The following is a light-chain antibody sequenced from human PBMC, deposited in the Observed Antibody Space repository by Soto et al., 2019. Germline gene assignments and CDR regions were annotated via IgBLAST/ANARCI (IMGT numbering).Light chain of an antibody. CDR3: QSFDSSLGAWV. CDR1: SSNIGGRYD. J-gene: IGLJ3*02. Sequence: QAVVTQPPSVSGAPGQRVTISCTGSSSNIGGRYDVNWYHQLPGTAPKLLIYGNSNRPSGVPDRFSGSKSGTSASLAITGLQAEDEADYYCQSFDSSLGAWVFGGGTKLTVL. V-gene: IGLV1-40*01. CDR2: GNS.